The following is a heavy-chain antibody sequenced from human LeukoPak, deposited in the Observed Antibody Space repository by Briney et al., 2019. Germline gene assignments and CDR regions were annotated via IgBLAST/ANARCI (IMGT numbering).Heavy chain of an antibody. CDR1: GFTFSSYA. D-gene: IGHD3-22*01. V-gene: IGHV3-23*01. J-gene: IGHJ4*02. CDR2: ISGSGGNT. CDR3: AKGYYYDTSGSLDY. Sequence: PGGSLRLSCAASGFTFSSYAMIWARHAPGKGLEWVSTISGSGGNTYYADSVKGRFNISRDNSKNTLYLQMNSLRAEDTAVYYCAKGYYYDTSGSLDYWGQGTLVTASS.